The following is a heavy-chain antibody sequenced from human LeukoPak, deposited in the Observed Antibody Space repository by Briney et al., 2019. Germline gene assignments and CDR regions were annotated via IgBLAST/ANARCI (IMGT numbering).Heavy chain of an antibody. J-gene: IGHJ2*01. CDR1: GFTFSSYA. D-gene: IGHD3-10*01. CDR2: ISGSGGST. Sequence: QTGGSLRLSCAASGFTFSSYAMSWVRQAPGKGLEWVSAISGSGGSTYYADSVKGRFTISRDNSKNTLYLQMNSLRAEDTAVYYCAKVWEDFGSGVTWYLDLWGRGTLVTVSS. CDR3: AKVWEDFGSGVTWYLDL. V-gene: IGHV3-23*01.